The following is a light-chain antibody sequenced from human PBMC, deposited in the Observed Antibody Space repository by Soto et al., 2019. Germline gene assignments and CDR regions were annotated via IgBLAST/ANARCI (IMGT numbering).Light chain of an antibody. J-gene: IGKJ2*01. V-gene: IGKV2-28*01. CDR3: MQARQTPMYT. CDR2: LGS. Sequence: DIVMTQSPLSLPVTPGEPASISCRSSQNLLHSNGYNYVHWYLQKPGQSPQLLIYLGSTRASGVPDRFSGSGSGTDFTLRISRVEAEDVGGYYCMQARQTPMYTFGQGTKLEIK. CDR1: QNLLHSNGYNY.